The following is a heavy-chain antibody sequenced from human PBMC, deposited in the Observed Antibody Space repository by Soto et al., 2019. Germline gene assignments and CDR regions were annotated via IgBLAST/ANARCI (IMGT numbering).Heavy chain of an antibody. CDR2: VSTSGRST. V-gene: IGHV3-64D*06. D-gene: IGHD3-16*01. Sequence: GGSLRLSCSASGFIFSESTIYWVRQVPGKGLEAISAVSTSGRSTYYADSVKDRFTISRDNSKNTLFLQMGSLRPEDTAIYYCVKQAHGLDGIAFDYWGQGTQVTVSS. CDR3: VKQAHGLDGIAFDY. J-gene: IGHJ4*02. CDR1: GFIFSEST.